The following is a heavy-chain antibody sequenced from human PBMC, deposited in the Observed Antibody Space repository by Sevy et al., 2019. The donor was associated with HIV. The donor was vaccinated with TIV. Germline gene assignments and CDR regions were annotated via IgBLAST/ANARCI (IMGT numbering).Heavy chain of an antibody. CDR3: ARDHGSGSYYYYYGMDV. V-gene: IGHV3-30*04. D-gene: IGHD3-10*01. Sequence: GGSLRLSCAASGFTFSSYAMHWVRQAPGKVLEWVAVISYDGSNKYYADSVKGRFTISRDNSKNTLYLQMNSLRAEDTAVYYCARDHGSGSYYYYYGMDVWGQGTTVTVSS. CDR1: GFTFSSYA. CDR2: ISYDGSNK. J-gene: IGHJ6*02.